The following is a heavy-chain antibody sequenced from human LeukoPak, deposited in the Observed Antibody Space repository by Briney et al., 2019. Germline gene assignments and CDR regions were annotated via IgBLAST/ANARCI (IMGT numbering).Heavy chain of an antibody. CDR3: AGYIVATKGWFDP. CDR2: IYYSGST. D-gene: IGHD5-12*01. V-gene: IGHV4-59*01. CDR1: GCSISSYY. Sequence: SETLSLTCTVSGCSISSYYWSWIRQPPGKGLEWIGYIYYSGSTNYNPSLKSRVTISVDTSKNQFSLKLSSVTAADTAVYYCAGYIVATKGWFDPWGQETLVTVSS. J-gene: IGHJ5*02.